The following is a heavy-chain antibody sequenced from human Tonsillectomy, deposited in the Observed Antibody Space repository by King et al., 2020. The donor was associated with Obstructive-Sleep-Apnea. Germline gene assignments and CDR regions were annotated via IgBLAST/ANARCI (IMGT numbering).Heavy chain of an antibody. CDR2: ITWNSGTT. D-gene: IGHD6-19*01. Sequence: EVQLVESGGGLAQPGRSLRLSCAASGFTFDDYAMHWVRQTPAKGLEWVSAITWNSGTTGYADSVKGRFTISRDNAKNSLCLQMNSLRPEDTAVYYCAREPIAVAGVFDYWGQGTLVSVSS. CDR1: GFTFDDYA. V-gene: IGHV3-9*01. J-gene: IGHJ4*02. CDR3: AREPIAVAGVFDY.